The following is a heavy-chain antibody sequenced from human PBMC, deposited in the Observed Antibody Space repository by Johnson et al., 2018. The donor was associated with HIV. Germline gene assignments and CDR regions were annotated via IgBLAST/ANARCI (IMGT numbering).Heavy chain of an antibody. J-gene: IGHJ3*02. D-gene: IGHD4/OR15-4a*01. V-gene: IGHV3-33*06. CDR1: GFTFSSYG. CDR2: IWYDGSNK. Sequence: QVQLVESGGGVVQPGRSLRLSCAASGFTFSSYGMHWVRQAPGKGLEWVAVIWYDGSNKYYADYVKGRFTISRDNSKNTLYLQMNSLRAEDTAVYYCTKDDYTGAFDIWGQGTMVTVSS. CDR3: TKDDYTGAFDI.